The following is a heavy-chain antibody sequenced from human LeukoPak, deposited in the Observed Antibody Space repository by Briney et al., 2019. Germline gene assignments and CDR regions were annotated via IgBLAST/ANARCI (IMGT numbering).Heavy chain of an antibody. CDR3: ARDLGTRKSIAFAD. CDR2: ISSNNGYI. V-gene: IGHV3-21*01. J-gene: IGHJ4*02. D-gene: IGHD6-6*01. Sequence: GGSLRLSCAASGFSFSSYRMNWVRQAPGKGLEWVASISSNNGYIYYADSVKGRFSISRDNGGNSLHLQMNSLRAEDAAVYYCARDLGTRKSIAFADRGQGILLTV. CDR1: GFSFSSYR.